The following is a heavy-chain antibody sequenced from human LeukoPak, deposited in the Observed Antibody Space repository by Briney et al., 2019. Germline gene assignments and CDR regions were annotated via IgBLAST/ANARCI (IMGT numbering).Heavy chain of an antibody. CDR3: ARDPSGSYDLYAFDI. D-gene: IGHD1-26*01. CDR2: IIPIFGTA. V-gene: IGHV1-69*06. CDR1: GYTLTEFS. J-gene: IGHJ3*02. Sequence: GASVKVSCKVSGYTLTEFSMHWVRQAPGQGLGWMGGIIPIFGTANYAQKFQGRVTITADKSTSTAYMELSSLRSEDTAVYYCARDPSGSYDLYAFDIWGQGTMVTVSS.